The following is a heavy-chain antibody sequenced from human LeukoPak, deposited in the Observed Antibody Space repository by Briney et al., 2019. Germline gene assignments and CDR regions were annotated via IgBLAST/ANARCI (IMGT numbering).Heavy chain of an antibody. CDR3: ARGPLLRYFDWLKGPLDY. J-gene: IGHJ4*02. V-gene: IGHV1-3*01. Sequence: GASVKVSCKASGYTFTSYAMHWVRQAPGQRLEWMGWINAGNGNTKYSQKFQGRVTITRDTSASTAYMELSSLRSEDTAVYYCARGPLLRYFDWLKGPLDYWGQGTLVTVSS. D-gene: IGHD3-9*01. CDR2: INAGNGNT. CDR1: GYTFTSYA.